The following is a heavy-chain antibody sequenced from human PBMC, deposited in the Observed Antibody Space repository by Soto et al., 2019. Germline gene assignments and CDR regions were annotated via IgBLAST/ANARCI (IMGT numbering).Heavy chain of an antibody. Sequence: PGGSLRLSCAASGFTFTDYYMSWIRQAPGKGLEWVSYISSSGGIIYYADSVKGRFTISRDNAKNSLYLQLNSLRAEDTAVYYCARDLVYYASDGYFDYWGQGTVVTVSS. CDR1: GFTFTDYY. D-gene: IGHD3-22*01. J-gene: IGHJ4*02. CDR2: ISSSGGII. CDR3: ARDLVYYASDGYFDY. V-gene: IGHV3-11*01.